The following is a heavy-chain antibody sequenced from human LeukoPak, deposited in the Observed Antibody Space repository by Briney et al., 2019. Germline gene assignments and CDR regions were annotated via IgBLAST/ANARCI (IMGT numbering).Heavy chain of an antibody. CDR1: GYTFTSYG. Sequence: WASVKVSRKASGYTFTSYGINWVRQAPGQGLEWMGWISAYNGNTNYAQKFQGRVTMTTDTSTSTAYMDLRSLTSDDTALYYCARVHLVADTPNMDVWGKGTTVTISS. CDR2: ISAYNGNT. J-gene: IGHJ6*03. V-gene: IGHV1-18*01. CDR3: ARVHLVADTPNMDV. D-gene: IGHD6-19*01.